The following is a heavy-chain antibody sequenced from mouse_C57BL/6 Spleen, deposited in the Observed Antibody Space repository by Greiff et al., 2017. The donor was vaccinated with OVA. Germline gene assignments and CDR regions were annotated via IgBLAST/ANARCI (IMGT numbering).Heavy chain of an antibody. V-gene: IGHV14-1*01. J-gene: IGHJ4*01. CDR3: TRGYYCGSCEEMDY. CDR2: IAPAGGGT. D-gene: IGHD1-1*01. CDR1: GFTFTGYW. Sequence: EVQLQQSGAELVRPGASVKLSCTASGFTFTGYWMHWVKQRPGQGLEWIGRIAPAGGGTKYTAQFQGPATLTADTSSNTAYLQLSSLTSEDTAVYEGTRGYYCGSCEEMDYWGQGTSVTVSA.